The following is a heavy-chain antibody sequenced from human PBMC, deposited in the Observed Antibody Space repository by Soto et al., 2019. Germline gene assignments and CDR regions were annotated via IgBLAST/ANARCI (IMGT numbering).Heavy chain of an antibody. V-gene: IGHV3-30*14. CDR2: MTYDGATE. CDR3: ARVRLSIAVNDALDV. J-gene: IGHJ3*01. Sequence: QVRLVESAGGVVQPGSSLRLSCAASAFTFSDYVIHWVRQAAGKGREWVASMTYDGATEYYADSVKGRFTMSRDNSKRALSLQMNGLRPDDTAVYYCARVRLSIAVNDALDVWGQGTTVTVSS. D-gene: IGHD3-3*02. CDR1: AFTFSDYV.